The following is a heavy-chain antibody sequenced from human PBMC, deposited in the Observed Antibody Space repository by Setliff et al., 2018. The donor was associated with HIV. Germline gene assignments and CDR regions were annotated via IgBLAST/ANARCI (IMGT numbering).Heavy chain of an antibody. J-gene: IGHJ4*02. CDR3: ARLSSYRSSSYYFDY. Sequence: PSETLSLTCSVSGDSISDTTYYWGWIRQPPGKGLEWIGNIYHSGSTLYKPSLNSRVTMSVDTSKNQFSLKLNSVTAADTAVYHCARLSSYRSSSYYFDYWGQGALVTVSS. D-gene: IGHD6-6*01. V-gene: IGHV4-39*01. CDR2: IYHSGST. CDR1: GDSISDTTYY.